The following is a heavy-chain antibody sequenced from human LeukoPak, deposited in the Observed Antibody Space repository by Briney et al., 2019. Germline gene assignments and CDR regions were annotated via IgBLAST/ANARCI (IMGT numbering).Heavy chain of an antibody. J-gene: IGHJ5*02. CDR3: ARETPAVRNNCFDP. V-gene: IGHV4-39*02. Sequence: SETLSLTCTVSGGSISSSTYYWGWVRQPPGKGLEWIGSVSYSGTTYYNTSLRSRVTIYIDTSRNQFSLKVTSVAAADAAVYYCARETPAVRNNCFDPWGQGTLVTVSS. D-gene: IGHD2-2*01. CDR2: VSYSGTT. CDR1: GGSISSSTYY.